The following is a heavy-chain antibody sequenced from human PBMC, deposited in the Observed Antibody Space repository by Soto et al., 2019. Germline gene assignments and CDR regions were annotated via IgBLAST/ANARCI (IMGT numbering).Heavy chain of an antibody. CDR2: IYSGGST. J-gene: IGHJ6*02. CDR3: ATARRLWSGYYIFPYYGMDV. V-gene: IGHV3-53*01. Sequence: GGSLRLSCAASGFTVSSNYMSWVRQAPGKGLEWVSVIYSGGSTYYADSVKGRFTISRDNSKNTLYLQMNSLRAEDTAVYYCATARRLWSGYYIFPYYGMDVWGQGTTVTVSS. CDR1: GFTVSSNY. D-gene: IGHD3-3*01.